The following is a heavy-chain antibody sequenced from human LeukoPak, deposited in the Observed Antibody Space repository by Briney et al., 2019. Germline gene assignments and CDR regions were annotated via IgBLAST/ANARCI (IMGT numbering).Heavy chain of an antibody. J-gene: IGHJ6*03. D-gene: IGHD4-17*01. CDR3: ARTVRRYYYMDV. Sequence: ASETLSLTCTVSGGSISSGGYYWSWIRQHPGKGLEWIGYIYYSGSTYYNPSLKSRVTISVDTSKNQFSLKLSSVTAADTAVYHCARTVRRYYYMDVWGKGTTVTVSS. CDR2: IYYSGST. CDR1: GGSISSGGYY. V-gene: IGHV4-31*03.